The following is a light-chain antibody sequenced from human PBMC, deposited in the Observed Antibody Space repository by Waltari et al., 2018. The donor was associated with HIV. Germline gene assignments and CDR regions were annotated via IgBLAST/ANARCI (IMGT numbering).Light chain of an antibody. V-gene: IGLV1-40*01. J-gene: IGLJ2*01. CDR3: QSYDSSLSAPVV. CDR2: GNS. Sequence: QSVLTQPPSVSGAPGQRVTISCTGRSSNIGAGYDVHWYQQLPGTAPKLLIYGNSNRPSGVPDRFSGSKSGTSASLAITGLQAEDGADYYCQSYDSSLSAPVVFGGGTKLTVL. CDR1: SSNIGAGYD.